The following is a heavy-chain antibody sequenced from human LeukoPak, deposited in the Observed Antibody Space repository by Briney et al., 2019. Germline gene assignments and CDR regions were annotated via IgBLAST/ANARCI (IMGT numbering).Heavy chain of an antibody. J-gene: IGHJ4*02. Sequence: ASVRVSCKASGYTFTSYYMHWGRQAPGQGLGGMGVINPSGGSTTYAQTCQGRVTMTRDTSTSTVYMELSSLRSEDTAVYYWARECYYDSSGYSATVRTEPYFDYWGQGTLVTVSS. CDR2: INPSGGST. CDR3: ARECYYDSSGYSATVRTEPYFDY. CDR1: GYTFTSYY. D-gene: IGHD3-22*01. V-gene: IGHV1-46*01.